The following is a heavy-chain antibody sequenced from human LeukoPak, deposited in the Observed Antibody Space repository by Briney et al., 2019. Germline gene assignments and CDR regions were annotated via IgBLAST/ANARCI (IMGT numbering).Heavy chain of an antibody. CDR3: AKVVGATTRGYFDY. V-gene: IGHV3-23*01. CDR1: GFTFSSYA. Sequence: GGSLRLSCAASGFTFSSYAMSWVRQAPGKGLEWVSTISSSGGSTYYADSVKGRFTISRDNSKNTLYLQMNSLRAEDTAVYYCAKVVGATTRGYFDYRGQGTLVTVSS. D-gene: IGHD1-26*01. CDR2: ISSSGGST. J-gene: IGHJ4*02.